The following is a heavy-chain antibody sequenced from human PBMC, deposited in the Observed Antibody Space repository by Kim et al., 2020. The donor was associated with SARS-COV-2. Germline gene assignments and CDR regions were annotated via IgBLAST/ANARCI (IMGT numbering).Heavy chain of an antibody. D-gene: IGHD6-6*01. Sequence: GGSLRLSCAASGFTFDDYAMHWVRQAPGKGLEWVSGISWNSGSIGYADSVKGRFTISRDNAKNSLYLQMNSLIAEDTALYYCAKDRLVIAARYYYYYGMDVWGQGTTVTVSS. CDR2: ISWNSGSI. V-gene: IGHV3-9*01. CDR1: GFTFDDYA. J-gene: IGHJ6*02. CDR3: AKDRLVIAARYYYYYGMDV.